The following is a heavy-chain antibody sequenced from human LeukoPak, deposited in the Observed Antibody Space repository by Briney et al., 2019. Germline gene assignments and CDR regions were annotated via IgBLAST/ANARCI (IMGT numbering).Heavy chain of an antibody. Sequence: GSLRLSCAASGFNFRSLAMRWVRQATGKGLEWVSAISGSGGSTYYADSVKGRFTISRDNSKNTLYLQMNSLSAEDTAVYDCAKFYGLVDYWGQGTLVTVSS. D-gene: IGHD3/OR15-3a*01. J-gene: IGHJ4*02. CDR1: GFNFRSLA. CDR3: AKFYGLVDY. V-gene: IGHV3-23*01. CDR2: ISGSGGST.